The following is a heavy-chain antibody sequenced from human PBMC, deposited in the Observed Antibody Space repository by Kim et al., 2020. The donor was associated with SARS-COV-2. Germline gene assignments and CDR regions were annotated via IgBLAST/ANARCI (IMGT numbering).Heavy chain of an antibody. D-gene: IGHD5-12*01. CDR2: ISSSSSYI. J-gene: IGHJ6*02. CDR3: ARDDLDGYTSPDYYYGMDV. Sequence: GGSLRLSCAASGFTFSSYSMNWVRQAPGKGLEWVSSISSSSSYIYYADSVKGRFTISRDNAKNSLYLQMNSLRAEDTAVYYCARDDLDGYTSPDYYYGMDVWGQGTTVTVSS. V-gene: IGHV3-21*01. CDR1: GFTFSSYS.